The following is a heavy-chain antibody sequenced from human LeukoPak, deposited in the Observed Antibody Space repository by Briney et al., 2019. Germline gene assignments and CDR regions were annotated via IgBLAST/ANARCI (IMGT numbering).Heavy chain of an antibody. CDR1: GYTFTGYY. CDR3: ARGGAAAPRV. D-gene: IGHD6-13*01. CDR2: INPNSGGT. J-gene: IGHJ4*02. Sequence: AGSVTVSCKASGYTFTGYYMRWVGQAPGQGVEGMGWINPNSGGTNYAQKFQGWVTMTRDTSISTAYMELSRLRSDDTAVYYCARGGAAAPRVWGQGTLVTVSS. V-gene: IGHV1-2*04.